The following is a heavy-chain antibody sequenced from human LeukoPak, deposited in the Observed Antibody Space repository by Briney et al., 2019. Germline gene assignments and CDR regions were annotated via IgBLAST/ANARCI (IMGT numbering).Heavy chain of an antibody. D-gene: IGHD3-22*01. CDR2: IYYSGST. V-gene: IGHV4-39*01. CDR3: ARRITMIVVVTPEYYFDY. CDR1: GGSISSSSYY. J-gene: IGHJ4*02. Sequence: SETLSLTCTVSGGSISSSSYYWGWIRRPPGKGLEWIGSIYYSGSTYYNPSLKSRVTISVDTSKNQFSLKLSSVTAADTAVYYCARRITMIVVVTPEYYFDYWGQGTLVTVSS.